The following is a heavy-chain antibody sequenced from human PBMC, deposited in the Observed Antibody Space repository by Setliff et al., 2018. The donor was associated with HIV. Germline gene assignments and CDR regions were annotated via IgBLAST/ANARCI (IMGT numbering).Heavy chain of an antibody. CDR1: GYTFTRFG. V-gene: IGHV1-18*01. J-gene: IGHJ5*02. Sequence: ASVKVSCKASGYTFTRFGISWVRQAPGQGLEWMGWISGHNGHTDYAQKFQGRVTVTTDTSTGTAYMELRSLRSDDTAVYYCARDRSSRNWFDPWGQGTLVTVSS. D-gene: IGHD6-13*01. CDR3: ARDRSSRNWFDP. CDR2: ISGHNGHT.